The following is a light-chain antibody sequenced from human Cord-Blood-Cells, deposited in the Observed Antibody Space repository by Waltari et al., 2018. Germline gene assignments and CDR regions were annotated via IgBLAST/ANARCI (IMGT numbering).Light chain of an antibody. CDR2: LGS. Sequence: DIMITQSPLSLPVTPGEPASLSFRYSQSLLHSNGYNYLDWYLQKPGQSPQPLIYLGSNRASGVPDRFSGSGSGTDFTLKISRVEAEDVGVYYCMQAIQTPFTFGPGTKVDIK. J-gene: IGKJ3*01. CDR1: QSLLHSNGYNY. CDR3: MQAIQTPFT. V-gene: IGKV2-28*01.